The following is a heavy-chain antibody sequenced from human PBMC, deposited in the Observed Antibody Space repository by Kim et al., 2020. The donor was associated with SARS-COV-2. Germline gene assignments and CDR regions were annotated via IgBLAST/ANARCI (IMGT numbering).Heavy chain of an antibody. CDR3: ARHSGYDFWSGAQYYFDY. Sequence: KSRDTISVDTSKNQFSLKLRSVTAADTAVYYCARHSGYDFWSGAQYYFDYWGQGTLVTVSS. D-gene: IGHD3-3*01. V-gene: IGHV4-59*08. J-gene: IGHJ4*02.